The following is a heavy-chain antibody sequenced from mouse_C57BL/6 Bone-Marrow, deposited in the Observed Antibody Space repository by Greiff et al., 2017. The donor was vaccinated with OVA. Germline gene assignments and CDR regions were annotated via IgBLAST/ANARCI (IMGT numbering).Heavy chain of an antibody. J-gene: IGHJ4*01. CDR3: ARTPLITNAMDY. V-gene: IGHV1-18*01. Sequence: VHVKQSGPELVKPGASVKIPCKASGYTFTDYNMDWVKQSHGKSLEWIGDINPNNGGTIYNQKFKGKATLTVDKSSSTAYMELRSLTSEDTAVYYCARTPLITNAMDYWGQGTSVTVSS. D-gene: IGHD1-1*01. CDR1: GYTFTDYN. CDR2: INPNNGGT.